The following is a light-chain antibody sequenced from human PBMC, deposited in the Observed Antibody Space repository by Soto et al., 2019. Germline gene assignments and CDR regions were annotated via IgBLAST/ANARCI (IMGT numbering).Light chain of an antibody. CDR1: SSDIGIYNL. CDR2: EGS. Sequence: QSVLTQPASVSGSPGQSITISCTGTSSDIGIYNLVSWYQQHPGKAPKLMIYEGSEWPSGISNRFSGSKSGNTASLTISGLQAEDEADYYCCSYAGSSTFVFGTGTKLTVL. CDR3: CSYAGSSTFV. J-gene: IGLJ1*01. V-gene: IGLV2-23*01.